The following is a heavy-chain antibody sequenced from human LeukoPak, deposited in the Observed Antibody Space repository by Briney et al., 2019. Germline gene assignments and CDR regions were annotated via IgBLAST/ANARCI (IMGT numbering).Heavy chain of an antibody. J-gene: IGHJ4*02. CDR1: GFTFSSYS. D-gene: IGHD6-13*01. CDR3: ATGSKNIAAAGTGY. Sequence: PGGSLRLSCAASGFTFSSYSMNWVRQAPGKGLEWVSSISCSSSYIYYADSVKGRFTISRDNAKNSLYLQMNSLRAEDTAVYYCATGSKNIAAAGTGYWGQGTLVTVSS. V-gene: IGHV3-21*01. CDR2: ISCSSSYI.